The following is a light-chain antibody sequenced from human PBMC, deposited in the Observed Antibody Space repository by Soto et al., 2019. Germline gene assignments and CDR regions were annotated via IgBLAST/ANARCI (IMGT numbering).Light chain of an antibody. CDR3: SSYAGSNNIV. CDR2: EVT. CDR1: CSDVGGYSF. V-gene: IGLV2-8*01. Sequence: SVLTQPPSASGSPGRSVTISCTGACSDVGGYSFVSWYQQHPGIAPKLLIYEVTERPSGVPDRFSHSRSGNTASLTVSGLQAEDEADYYCSSYAGSNNIVFGTGTKVTVL. J-gene: IGLJ1*01.